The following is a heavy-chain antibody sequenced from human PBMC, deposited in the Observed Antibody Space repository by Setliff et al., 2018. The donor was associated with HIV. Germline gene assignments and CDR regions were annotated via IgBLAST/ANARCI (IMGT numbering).Heavy chain of an antibody. Sequence: PSETLSLTCAVYGGSFSGYYWSWIRQPPGKGLEWIGEINHSGSTNYNPSLETRVTISVDTSKNHFSLRLSHVTAADTAVYYCARQGAVTGHSFDYWGQGALVTVSS. V-gene: IGHV4-34*01. CDR1: GGSFSGYY. D-gene: IGHD6-19*01. CDR2: INHSGST. CDR3: ARQGAVTGHSFDY. J-gene: IGHJ4*02.